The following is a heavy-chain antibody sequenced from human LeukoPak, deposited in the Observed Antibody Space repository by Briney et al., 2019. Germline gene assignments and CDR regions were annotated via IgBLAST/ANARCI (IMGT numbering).Heavy chain of an antibody. D-gene: IGHD4-11*01. CDR2: IYHSGST. CDR3: ARHYSQWYFDL. CDR1: GYSISSGYY. V-gene: IGHV4-38-2*01. Sequence: SETLSLTFAVSGYSISSGYYWGWIRQPPGKGLEWIGSIYHSGSTYYNPSLKSRVTISVDTSKNQFSLKLSSVTAADTAVYYCARHYSQWYFDLWGRGTLVTVSS. J-gene: IGHJ2*01.